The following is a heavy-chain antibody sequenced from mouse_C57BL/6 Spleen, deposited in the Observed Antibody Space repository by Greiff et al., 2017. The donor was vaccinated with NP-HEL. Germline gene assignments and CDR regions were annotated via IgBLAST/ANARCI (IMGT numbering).Heavy chain of an antibody. CDR3: ARYSHWYFDV. J-gene: IGHJ1*03. Sequence: QVQLQQSGAELVRPGTSVKMSCKASGYTFTNYWIGWAKQRPGHGLEWIGDIYPGGGYTNYNEKFKGKATLTADKSSSTAYMQFSSLTSEDSAIYYCARYSHWYFDVWGTGTTVTVSS. V-gene: IGHV1-63*01. CDR1: GYTFTNYW. CDR2: IYPGGGYT.